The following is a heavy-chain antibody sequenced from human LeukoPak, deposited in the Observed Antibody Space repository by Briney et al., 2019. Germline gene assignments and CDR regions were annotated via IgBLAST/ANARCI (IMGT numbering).Heavy chain of an antibody. Sequence: PGGSLRLSCAASGFTFSSYSMNWVRQAPGKGLEWVSSISSSSSYIYYADSVKGRFTISRDNAKNSLYLQMNSLRAEDTAVYYCASSYSGGYNFDYWGQGTLVTVSS. CDR1: GFTFSSYS. CDR3: ASSYSGGYNFDY. D-gene: IGHD1-26*01. CDR2: ISSSSSYI. J-gene: IGHJ4*02. V-gene: IGHV3-21*01.